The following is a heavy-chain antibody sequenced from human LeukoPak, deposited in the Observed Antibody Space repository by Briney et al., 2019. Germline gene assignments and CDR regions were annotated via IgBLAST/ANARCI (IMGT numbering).Heavy chain of an antibody. CDR2: ISSSSSTI. D-gene: IGHD2-21*02. Sequence: GGSLRLSCAASGFTFSSYSMNWVRQAPGKGLEWVSYISSSSSTIYYADSVKGRFTISRDNAKNSLYLQTNSLRDEDTAVYYCASVVVTAISPFEFDYWGQGTLVTVSS. V-gene: IGHV3-48*02. CDR1: GFTFSSYS. J-gene: IGHJ4*02. CDR3: ASVVVTAISPFEFDY.